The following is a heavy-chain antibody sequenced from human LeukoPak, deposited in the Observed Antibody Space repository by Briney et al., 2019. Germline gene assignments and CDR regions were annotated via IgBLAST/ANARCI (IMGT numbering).Heavy chain of an antibody. Sequence: SETLSLTCTVSGGSISSYYWSWTRQPPGKGLEWIGEINHSGSTNYNPSLKSRVTISVDTSKNQFSLRLTSVTAADTAVYFCARPRLLFGSGPILVWGQGTLVTVSS. V-gene: IGHV4-34*01. CDR3: ARPRLLFGSGPILV. J-gene: IGHJ4*02. CDR1: GGSISSYY. D-gene: IGHD3-10*01. CDR2: INHSGST.